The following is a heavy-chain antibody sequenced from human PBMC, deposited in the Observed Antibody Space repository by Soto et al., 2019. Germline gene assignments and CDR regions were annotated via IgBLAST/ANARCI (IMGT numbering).Heavy chain of an antibody. J-gene: IGHJ4*02. CDR2: IYYAGST. V-gene: IGHV4-59*08. Sequence: QVQLHESGPGLVKPSETLSLTCTVSGGSINNYYWSWIRQPPGKGLEFVGYIYYAGSTTYNPSLKSRDTISVDTSKNQFSLQLRSVTAADTAVYYCARLGGYYQTLDSWGQGTRLTVSS. CDR1: GGSINNYY. CDR3: ARLGGYYQTLDS. D-gene: IGHD3-22*01.